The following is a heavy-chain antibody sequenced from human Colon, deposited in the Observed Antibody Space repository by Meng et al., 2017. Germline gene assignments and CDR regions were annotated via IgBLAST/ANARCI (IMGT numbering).Heavy chain of an antibody. J-gene: IGHJ6*02. CDR1: GFTFNKHA. D-gene: IGHD3-10*01. CDR3: ARDQITMVRGVIRGFDNYYGMDV. CDR2: ISFDGTNE. Sequence: GGSLRLSCAASGFTFNKHAMHWVRQAPGKGLEWVAVISFDGTNENYADSVKGRFTISRDNSKNTIYLEMNGLRAEDTAMYFCARDQITMVRGVIRGFDNYYGMDVWGQGTSVTVS. V-gene: IGHV3-30*04.